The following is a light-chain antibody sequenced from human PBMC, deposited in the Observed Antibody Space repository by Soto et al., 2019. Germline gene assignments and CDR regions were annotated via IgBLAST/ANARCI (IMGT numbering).Light chain of an antibody. CDR1: RSDIGAGYR. CDR2: EVS. Sequence: QSVLTQPPSVSGAPGQRVTISCTGSRSDIGAGYRVRWYQQVPGAAPKLMISEVSNRPSGVSNHFSGSKSGNTASLTISGLQAEDEADYYCSSYTSSTSVIFGGGTKLTVL. V-gene: IGLV1-40*01. CDR3: SSYTSSTSVI. J-gene: IGLJ2*01.